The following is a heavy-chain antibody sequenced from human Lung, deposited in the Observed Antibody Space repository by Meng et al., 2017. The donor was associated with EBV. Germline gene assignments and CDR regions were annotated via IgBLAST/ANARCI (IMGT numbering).Heavy chain of an antibody. J-gene: IGHJ4*02. V-gene: IGHV4-31*03. CDR3: ARGLWYYDRGGYFDN. CDR1: GGSISSGGHY. D-gene: IGHD3-22*01. Sequence: QVQLQESGPGLVKPSQTLSLICTVSGGSISSGGHYWSWIRQYPEKGLEWTGYIHYSGSTYYKPSLKSRLTISVDTSKNQLSLRLSSVTAADTAVYYCARGLWYYDRGGYFDNWGRGTLVTVSS. CDR2: IHYSGST.